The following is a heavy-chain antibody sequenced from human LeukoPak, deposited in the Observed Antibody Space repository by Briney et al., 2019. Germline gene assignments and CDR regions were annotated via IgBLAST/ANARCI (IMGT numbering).Heavy chain of an antibody. Sequence: GGPLRLSCAASGFSFSSHTMHWVRQAPGKGLEFVSAINSNGGAIFYGVSVKDRFTISRDNSKSTLYLQMGSLRVEDMAVYYCARVGDGSSYDFWGQGTLVTVSS. J-gene: IGHJ4*02. CDR2: INSNGGAI. V-gene: IGHV3-64*02. D-gene: IGHD5-24*01. CDR1: GFSFSSHT. CDR3: ARVGDGSSYDF.